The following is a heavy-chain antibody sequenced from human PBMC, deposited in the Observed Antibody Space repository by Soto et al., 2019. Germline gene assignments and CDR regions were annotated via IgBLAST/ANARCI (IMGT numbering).Heavy chain of an antibody. CDR1: GFTFSSYG. D-gene: IGHD1-26*01. V-gene: IGHV3-30*18. J-gene: IGHJ6*01. Sequence: VQLVESGGGLVRPGGSLRLSCAASGFTFSSYGMHWVRQAPGKGLEWVAVISYDGSNKYYADSVKGRFTISRDNSKNTLYLQMNSLRAEDTAVYYCAKDVVVGATTGLGDYYYYYGMDVW. CDR3: AKDVVVGATTGLGDYYYYYGMDV. CDR2: ISYDGSNK.